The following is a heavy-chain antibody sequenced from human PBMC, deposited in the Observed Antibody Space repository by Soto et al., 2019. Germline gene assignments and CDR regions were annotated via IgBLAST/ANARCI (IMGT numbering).Heavy chain of an antibody. J-gene: IGHJ6*02. CDR3: AKDDTRRGMEV. V-gene: IGHV3-33*06. CDR2: IWYDGSNK. Sequence: PGESLRLSCAASGFTFSIYGMHWVRQAPGKGMEWVAAIWYDGSNKYYADSVKGRFTISRDNSKNTLYLQMNSLRAEDTAVDYGAKDDTRRGMEVWGQGTPVTVPS. CDR1: GFTFSIYG.